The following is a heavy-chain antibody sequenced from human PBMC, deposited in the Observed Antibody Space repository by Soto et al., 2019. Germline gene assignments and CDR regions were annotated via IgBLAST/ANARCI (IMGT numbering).Heavy chain of an antibody. J-gene: IGHJ3*02. Sequence: GGSLRLSCGASGFTFSGYWMSWVRQAPGKGLEWVANMNQDGSEKYYVDSVKGRFTISRDNAKNSLYLQMNSLRGDDTAVYHCARPAVAGGAFDIWGQGTMVTVSS. D-gene: IGHD6-19*01. CDR1: GFTFSGYW. CDR2: MNQDGSEK. V-gene: IGHV3-7*03. CDR3: ARPAVAGGAFDI.